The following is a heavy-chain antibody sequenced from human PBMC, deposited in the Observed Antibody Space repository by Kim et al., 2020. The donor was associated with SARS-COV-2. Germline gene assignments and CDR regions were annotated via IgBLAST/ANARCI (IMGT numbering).Heavy chain of an antibody. Sequence: YPTDAAPAEKARFTVSRDYSKNSLYLQMDSLKPEDTAMYYCVKGHRVLDSWGQGTLVTVSS. CDR3: VKGHRVLDS. CDR2: YPT. V-gene: IGHV3-72*01. J-gene: IGHJ4*02.